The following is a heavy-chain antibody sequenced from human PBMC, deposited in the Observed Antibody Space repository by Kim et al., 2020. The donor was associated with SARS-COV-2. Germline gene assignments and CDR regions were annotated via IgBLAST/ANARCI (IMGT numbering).Heavy chain of an antibody. CDR2: ISGSGGST. Sequence: GGSLRLSCAASGFTFSSYAMRWVRQAPGKGLEWVSGISGSGGSTYYADSVKGRFTISRDNSKNTLYLQMNSLRAEDTAVYYCAISIGVAADTYYGVTVWGQGTMVTVSS. V-gene: IGHV3-23*01. CDR1: GFTFSSYA. J-gene: IGHJ6*02. D-gene: IGHD6-19*01. CDR3: AISIGVAADTYYGVTV.